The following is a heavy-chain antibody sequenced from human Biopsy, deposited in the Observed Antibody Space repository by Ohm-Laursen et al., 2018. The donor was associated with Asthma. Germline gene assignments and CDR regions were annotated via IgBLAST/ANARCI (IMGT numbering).Heavy chain of an antibody. J-gene: IGHJ6*02. CDR2: INHSGST. V-gene: IGHV4-34*01. D-gene: IGHD6-13*01. CDR1: GGSFSGYY. CDR3: ARITNDRIAAAGRYYYYGMDV. Sequence: SGTLSLTCAVYGGSFSGYYWSWIRQPPGKGLEWIGEINHSGSTNYNPSLKSRVTISVDTSKNQFSLKLSSVTAADTAVYYCARITNDRIAAAGRYYYYGMDVWGQGTTVTVSS.